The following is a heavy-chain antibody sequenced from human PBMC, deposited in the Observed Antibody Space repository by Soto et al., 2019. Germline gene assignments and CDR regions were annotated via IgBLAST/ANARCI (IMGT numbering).Heavy chain of an antibody. J-gene: IGHJ5*02. V-gene: IGHV1-69*12. Sequence: QVQLVQSGAEVKKPGSSVKVSCKASGGTFSSYAISWVRQAPGQGLEWMGGIIPIFGTANYAQKFQGRVTITADQPTSTANMELSSLRSEHTAVYYCPRAAQYGRNFSWRQGTLVTVSS. D-gene: IGHD4-17*01. CDR1: GGTFSSYA. CDR3: PRAAQYGRNFS. CDR2: IIPIFGTA.